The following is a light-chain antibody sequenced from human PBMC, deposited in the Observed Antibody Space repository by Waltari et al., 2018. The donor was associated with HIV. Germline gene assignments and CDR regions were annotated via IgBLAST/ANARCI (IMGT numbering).Light chain of an antibody. Sequence: QSVLTQVPSVSAAPRQKVTISCSGNTSNIGTHYVSWYRQLPGTAPKLLIFDHVQRPSGIPGRFSGSKSGTSAILAITGLQTGDEADYYCATWDSSSLTGVFGGGTRLTVL. J-gene: IGLJ3*02. CDR3: ATWDSSSLTGV. CDR2: DHV. CDR1: TSNIGTHY. V-gene: IGLV1-51*01.